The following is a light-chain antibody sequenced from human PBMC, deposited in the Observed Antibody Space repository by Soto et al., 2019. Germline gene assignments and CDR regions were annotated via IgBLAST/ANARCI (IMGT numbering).Light chain of an antibody. CDR2: DTS. V-gene: IGKV3D-15*01. CDR1: QSVGSN. J-gene: IGKJ1*01. CDR3: QQYNNWPRT. Sequence: EIVMTQSPATLSVSPGERATLSCRASQSVGSNLAWYQQKPGQAPRLLIYDTSTWATGIPARFSGSGSGTEFTLTISSLQSEDFAVYYCQQYNNWPRTFGQGTKVDI.